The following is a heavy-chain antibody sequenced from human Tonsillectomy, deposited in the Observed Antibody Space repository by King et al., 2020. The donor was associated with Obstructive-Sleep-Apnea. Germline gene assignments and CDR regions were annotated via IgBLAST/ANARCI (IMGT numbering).Heavy chain of an antibody. CDR2: IKEDGSEK. CDR1: GFTFSSYW. CDR3: ARDRYSSGEGFDY. D-gene: IGHD6-19*01. J-gene: IGHJ4*02. V-gene: IGHV3-7*03. Sequence: VQLVESGGGLVQPGGSLRLSCAASGFTFSSYWMSWVRQAPGKGLEWVANIKEDGSEKYYVDSVKGRFTISRDNAKNSLYLQMNSLRAEDTAVYYCARDRYSSGEGFDYWGQGTLVTVSS.